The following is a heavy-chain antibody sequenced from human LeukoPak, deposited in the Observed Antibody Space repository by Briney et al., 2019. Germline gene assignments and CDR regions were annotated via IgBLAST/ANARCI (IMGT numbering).Heavy chain of an antibody. Sequence: ASVEVSCKTSGYTFMSYDINWVRQAAGQGLGWMGWMNPNSLNTGYGQKFKGRVTMTTNTSISTAYMELTSLRSEATAVYFCARALSWTTESYYYMDVWGKGTTVTVSS. CDR1: GYTFMSYD. J-gene: IGHJ6*03. V-gene: IGHV1-8*01. D-gene: IGHD3/OR15-3a*01. CDR3: ARALSWTTESYYYMDV. CDR2: MNPNSLNT.